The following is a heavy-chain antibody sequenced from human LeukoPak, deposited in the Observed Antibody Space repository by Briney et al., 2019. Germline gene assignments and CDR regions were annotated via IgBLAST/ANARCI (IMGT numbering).Heavy chain of an antibody. Sequence: GGSLRLSCAASGFNFSIEAMSWIRKIPGKGLDWVSGISRRGGTIYYADSVKGRFTISRDNSKNTLYLQMNSLRAEDTAVYYCAKDIEDSSGWSPCDYWGQGTLVTVSS. D-gene: IGHD6-19*01. J-gene: IGHJ4*02. CDR3: AKDIEDSSGWSPCDY. CDR2: ISRRGGTI. CDR1: GFNFSIEA. V-gene: IGHV3-23*01.